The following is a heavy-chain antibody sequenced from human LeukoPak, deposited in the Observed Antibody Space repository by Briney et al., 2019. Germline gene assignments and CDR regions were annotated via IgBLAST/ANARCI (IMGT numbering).Heavy chain of an antibody. Sequence: GGSLRLSCAASGFTFSSYTMNWVRQAPGKGLEWVSSISSSSNYIYYADSVKGRFAISRDNAKNSLYLQMNSLRAEYTAVYYCARGGGSYPGAFDIWGQGTMVTVSS. J-gene: IGHJ3*02. V-gene: IGHV3-21*01. D-gene: IGHD1-26*01. CDR3: ARGGGSYPGAFDI. CDR1: GFTFSSYT. CDR2: ISSSSNYI.